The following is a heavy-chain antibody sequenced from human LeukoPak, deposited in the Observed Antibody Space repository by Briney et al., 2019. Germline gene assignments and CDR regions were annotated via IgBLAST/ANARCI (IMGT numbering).Heavy chain of an antibody. CDR3: ARLKEGIDY. J-gene: IGHJ4*02. CDR1: GGSISGSSYF. Sequence: SETLSLTCAVSGGSISGSSYFWGWIRQPPGKGLGWIGSIYYSGNTYYNPSLKSRVTISVDTSKNQFSLKLSSVTAADTAVYYCARLKEGIDYWGQGTLVTVSS. CDR2: IYYSGNT. D-gene: IGHD3-10*01. V-gene: IGHV4-39*01.